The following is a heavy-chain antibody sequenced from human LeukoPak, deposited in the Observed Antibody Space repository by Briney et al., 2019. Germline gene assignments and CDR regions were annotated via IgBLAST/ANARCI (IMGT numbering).Heavy chain of an antibody. V-gene: IGHV3-30*18. Sequence: GGSLRLSCEGPGFSFGDYGMHWVREAPGKGLEWVAVISDDGSNQYFANSVEGRFAISRDNSKDTVYLHMNGVRPEDTAVYFCAQDLPADPGWGWYRVRFIFHSWGQGTLVTVSA. D-gene: IGHD6-19*01. CDR2: ISDDGSNQ. J-gene: IGHJ4*02. CDR3: AQDLPADPGWGWYRVRFIFHS. CDR1: GFSFGDYG.